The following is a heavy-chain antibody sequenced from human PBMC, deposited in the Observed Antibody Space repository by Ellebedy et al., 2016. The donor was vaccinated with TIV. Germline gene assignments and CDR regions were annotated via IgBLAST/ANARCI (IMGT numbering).Heavy chain of an antibody. CDR2: IDPTDSYT. Sequence: GESLKISCQGSGYSFPTYWISWVRQMPGQGLEWMGKIDPTDSYTNYSPSFQGHVTISVARSIGTAYLQWGSLKASDTAMYYCARHRLRYFDWFESWGQGTLVTVSS. CDR1: GYSFPTYW. D-gene: IGHD3-9*01. J-gene: IGHJ5*01. V-gene: IGHV5-10-1*01. CDR3: ARHRLRYFDWFES.